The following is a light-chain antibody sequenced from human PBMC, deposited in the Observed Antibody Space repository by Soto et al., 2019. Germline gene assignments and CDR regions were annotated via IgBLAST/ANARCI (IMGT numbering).Light chain of an antibody. J-gene: IGKJ2*01. Sequence: DIQLTQSPSFLSASVGDRVTITCRASQGISSYLAWYQQKPGKAPKLLIYAASTLQSGVLSRFSGSGSGTEFTLTISSLQPEDFATYYCQQLTSYPLYTFGQGTKLEIK. V-gene: IGKV1-9*01. CDR2: AAS. CDR1: QGISSY. CDR3: QQLTSYPLYT.